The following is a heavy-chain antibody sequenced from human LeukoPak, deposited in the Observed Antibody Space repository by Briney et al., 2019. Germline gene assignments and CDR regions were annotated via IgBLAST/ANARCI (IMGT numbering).Heavy chain of an antibody. J-gene: IGHJ4*02. CDR3: ARHRGSGSYYVPFDY. V-gene: IGHV4-61*01. CDR1: GGSVSSGSYY. CDR2: IYYSGST. D-gene: IGHD3-10*01. Sequence: SETLSLTCTVSGGSVSSGSYYWSWIRQPPGKGLEWIGYIYYSGSTNYNPSLKSRVSISIDTSKNQFSLKLSSVTAADTAVYYCARHRGSGSYYVPFDYWGQGTLVTVSS.